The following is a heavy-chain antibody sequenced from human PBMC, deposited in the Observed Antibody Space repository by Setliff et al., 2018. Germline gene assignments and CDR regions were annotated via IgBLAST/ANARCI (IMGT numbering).Heavy chain of an antibody. Sequence: ASVKVSCKASGYTFTIYAIHWVRQAPGQRLEWMGWINAGNGNTKYSQKFQGRVTITADKSTSTAYMELSSLRSEDTAVYYCARALLPIYDYSNYEEENYAFDIWGQGTMVTVSS. J-gene: IGHJ3*02. CDR3: ARALLPIYDYSNYEEENYAFDI. CDR1: GYTFTIYA. CDR2: INAGNGNT. V-gene: IGHV1-3*01. D-gene: IGHD4-4*01.